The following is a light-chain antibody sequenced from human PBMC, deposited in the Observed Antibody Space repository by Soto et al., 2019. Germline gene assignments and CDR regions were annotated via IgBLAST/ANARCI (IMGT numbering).Light chain of an antibody. J-gene: IGKJ2*01. CDR2: AAS. Sequence: EIVLMQSPGTLSLSPGESATLFCRASQSMKRRYLAWYQQKPGQAPRVLIYAASIRATGIPDRFSGSGSGTDSSLTISRLEPEDFAVYYCHQYDNTPQTFGQGTKVEIK. V-gene: IGKV3-20*01. CDR3: HQYDNTPQT. CDR1: QSMKRRY.